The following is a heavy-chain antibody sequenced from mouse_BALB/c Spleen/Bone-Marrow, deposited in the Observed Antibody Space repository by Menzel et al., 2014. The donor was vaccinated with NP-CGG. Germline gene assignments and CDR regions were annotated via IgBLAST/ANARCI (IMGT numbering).Heavy chain of an antibody. J-gene: IGHJ4*01. V-gene: IGHV14-3*02. CDR3: ARYRYYGSSYAMDY. Sequence: VQLQQSRAELVKPGASVKLSCTASGFNIKDTYMHWVMQRPEQGLEWIGRIDPANGNTKYDPKFQGKATITADTSSNTAYLQLSSLTSEDTAVYYCARYRYYGSSYAMDYWGQGTSVTVSS. CDR2: IDPANGNT. CDR1: GFNIKDTY. D-gene: IGHD1-1*01.